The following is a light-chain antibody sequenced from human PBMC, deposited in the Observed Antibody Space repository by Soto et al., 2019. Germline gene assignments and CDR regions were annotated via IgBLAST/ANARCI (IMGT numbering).Light chain of an antibody. CDR2: EIN. V-gene: IGLV2-8*01. CDR3: SSYAGNDNCV. CDR1: SSDIGDSNY. Sequence: LTQPPSASGSPGRSVTISCTGTSSDIGDSNYVSWYQQHPGNAPKLIMYEINKRPSGVPGRFSGSKSGNTASLTVSGLQAEDEADYYCSSYAGNDNCVFGTGTKVTVL. J-gene: IGLJ1*01.